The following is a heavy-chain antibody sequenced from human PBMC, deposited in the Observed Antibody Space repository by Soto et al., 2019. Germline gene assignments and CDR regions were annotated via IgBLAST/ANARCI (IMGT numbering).Heavy chain of an antibody. Sequence: MQLVDSGGGLVKPGGSLRLSCEASGFIFSSYSMNWVRQAPGKGLEWVSSISPSRGSISYADSVKGRFTISRDDANNSLYLQLNSLRADDTAVDYCTRDEFSCYEDDAFALWGQGTMVIVSS. CDR1: GFIFSSYS. D-gene: IGHD5-12*01. CDR2: ISPSRGSI. V-gene: IGHV3-21*06. J-gene: IGHJ3*01. CDR3: TRDEFSCYEDDAFAL.